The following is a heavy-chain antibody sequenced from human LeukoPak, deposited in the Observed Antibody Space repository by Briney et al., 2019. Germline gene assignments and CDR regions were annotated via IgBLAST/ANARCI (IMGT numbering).Heavy chain of an antibody. J-gene: IGHJ4*02. CDR1: GFIFSDYY. V-gene: IGHV3-11*05. Sequence: PGGSLRLSCAASGFIFSDYYMTWIRQAPGKALEWVSYISYSSTYTNYADSVKGRFTISRDNAKNSLYLQMNNLRVEDTAVYYCARGVAPDYWGQGTLVTVSS. CDR3: ARGVAPDY. D-gene: IGHD2-2*01. CDR2: ISYSSTYT.